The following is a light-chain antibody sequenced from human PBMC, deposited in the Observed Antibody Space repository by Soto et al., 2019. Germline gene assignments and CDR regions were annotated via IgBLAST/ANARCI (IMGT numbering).Light chain of an antibody. CDR1: QNVGTY. CDR2: GSS. Sequence: IVMTQSPATLSVSPGERVTLSCRASQNVGTYLAWYQQKPGQAPRLLIYGSSTRATGIPATFSGSGSGTEFTLTISSLQSEESAVYYCQQYNNWGLSFGGGTKVEIK. V-gene: IGKV3D-15*01. J-gene: IGKJ4*01. CDR3: QQYNNWGLS.